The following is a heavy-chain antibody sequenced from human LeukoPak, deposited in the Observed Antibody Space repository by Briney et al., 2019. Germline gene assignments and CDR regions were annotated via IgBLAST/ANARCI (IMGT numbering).Heavy chain of an antibody. CDR1: GGTFTSYG. J-gene: IGHJ3*02. V-gene: IGHV1-18*01. Sequence: ASVKVSCKASGGTFTSYGISWVRQAPGQGLEWMGWISAYNGNTNYAQKLQGRVTMTTDTSTSTAYMELRSLRSDDTAVYYCARDKSIAAADDAFDIWGQGTMVTVSS. CDR3: ARDKSIAAADDAFDI. CDR2: ISAYNGNT. D-gene: IGHD6-13*01.